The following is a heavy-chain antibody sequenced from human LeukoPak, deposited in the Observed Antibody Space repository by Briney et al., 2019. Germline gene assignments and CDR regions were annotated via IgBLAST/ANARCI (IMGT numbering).Heavy chain of an antibody. D-gene: IGHD3-22*01. J-gene: IGHJ4*02. V-gene: IGHV3-21*01. CDR2: INTVASYI. CDR1: GFTFRSHS. Sequence: PGGSLRLSCAAPGFTFRSHSFNWVRQAPGKGLEWVSSINTVASYIYYADSVRGRFTISRDNAENSLWLQMNGLRAEDSAVYYCARLRRNSDRSGFYYYYDNWGQGTLVTVSS. CDR3: ARLRRNSDRSGFYYYYDN.